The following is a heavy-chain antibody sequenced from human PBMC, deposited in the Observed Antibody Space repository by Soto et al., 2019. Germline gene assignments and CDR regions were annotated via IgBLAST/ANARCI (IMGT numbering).Heavy chain of an antibody. CDR3: ARLGASLTLV. CDR2: VHYTGDT. CDR1: GGSINSYY. D-gene: IGHD2-21*02. J-gene: IGHJ3*01. Sequence: QVQLQESGPQLVKPSETLSVTCNVSGGSINSYYWSWIRQSPGKGLEWIGYVHYTGDTNYNPSLKSRVNISVDPSKSQFSLQMNSVTAADTAMYFCARLGASLTLVWGQGTMVTVSS. V-gene: IGHV4-59*01.